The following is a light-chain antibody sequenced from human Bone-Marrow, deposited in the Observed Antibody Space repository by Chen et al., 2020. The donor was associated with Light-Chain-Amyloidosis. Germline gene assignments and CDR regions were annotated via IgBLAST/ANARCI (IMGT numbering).Light chain of an antibody. CDR2: WAS. Sequence: DIVMTQSPDSLAVSLGERAPLNCKSSQSLFFSSNNKNYLAWYQQKPRQPPKLLIYWASTRESGFDHRWSGSGCETDFPLTRRSLQGGDGAVWYCERYISTQVTFGGGTKVKIK. J-gene: IGKJ4*01. V-gene: IGKV4-1*01. CDR3: ERYISTQVT. CDR1: QSLFFSSNNKNY.